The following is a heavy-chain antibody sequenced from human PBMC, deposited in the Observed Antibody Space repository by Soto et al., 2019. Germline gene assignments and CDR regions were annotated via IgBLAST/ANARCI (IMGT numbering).Heavy chain of an antibody. J-gene: IGHJ6*02. D-gene: IGHD3-16*01. V-gene: IGHV4-34*01. CDR2: IDHSGST. Sequence: QVQLQQWGAGLLKPSETLSLTCAVYGGSFSGYYWSWIRQPPGKGLEWIGEIDHSGSTNYNPSLNGRATTSLDTSKHRFSLKLSSVAAADTAVYYFASVSGIYYYGMDVWGQGTTVTVSS. CDR3: ASVSGIYYYGMDV. CDR1: GGSFSGYY.